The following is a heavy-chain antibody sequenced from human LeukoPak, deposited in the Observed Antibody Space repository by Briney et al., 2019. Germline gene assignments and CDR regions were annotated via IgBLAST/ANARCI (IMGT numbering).Heavy chain of an antibody. V-gene: IGHV3-30*02. Sequence: GGSLRLSCAASGFIFSSYGMHWVRQAPGKGLEWVTFIRYDGSNKHYADSVKGRFTISRDNSKNSLYLQMNSLRADDTAVYYCAKDPASRYDFWSGYFSDFYYYYMDVWGKGTTVTVSS. CDR3: AKDPASRYDFWSGYFSDFYYYYMDV. D-gene: IGHD3-3*01. CDR2: IRYDGSNK. CDR1: GFIFSSYG. J-gene: IGHJ6*03.